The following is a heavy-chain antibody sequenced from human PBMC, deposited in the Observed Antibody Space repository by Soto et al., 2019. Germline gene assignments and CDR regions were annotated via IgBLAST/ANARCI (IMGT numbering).Heavy chain of an antibody. CDR3: AKXXXXXXTITDYYYYGX. V-gene: IGHV3-23*01. CDR1: GFSFSTYA. J-gene: IGHJ6*01. Sequence: EVQLLESGGGLVQPGGSLRLSCAASGFSFSTYAMTWVRQAPGKGLEWVSAISGSGGGTYYADSVRGRFTISRDNSKNTLYLQMNNLRAEDTAVYYCAKXXXXXXTITDYYYYGX. D-gene: IGHD3-16*01. CDR2: ISGSGGGT.